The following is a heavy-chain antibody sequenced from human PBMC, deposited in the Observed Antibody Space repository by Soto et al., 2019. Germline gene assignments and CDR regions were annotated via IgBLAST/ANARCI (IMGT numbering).Heavy chain of an antibody. CDR3: ARTFYDFWSGYSNRVDAFDI. CDR2: IKQDGSEK. V-gene: IGHV3-7*01. CDR1: GFTFSSYW. J-gene: IGHJ3*02. Sequence: GGSLRLSCAASGFTFSSYWMSWVRRAPGKGLEWVANIKQDGSEKYYVDSVKGRFTISRDNAKNSLYLQMNSLRAEDTAVYYCARTFYDFWSGYSNRVDAFDIWGQGTMVTVSS. D-gene: IGHD3-3*01.